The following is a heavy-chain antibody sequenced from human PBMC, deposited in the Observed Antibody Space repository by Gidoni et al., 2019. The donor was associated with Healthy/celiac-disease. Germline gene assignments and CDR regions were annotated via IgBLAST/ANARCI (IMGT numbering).Heavy chain of an antibody. CDR3: ARAQGSYYDSSGYFPFGY. Sequence: QVQLQESGPGLVQPSQTLSLTCTVSGGSISRGGYYWSWIRQHPGKGLEWIGYIYYSGSTYYNPSLKSRVTISVYTSKNQFSLKLSSVTAADTAVYYCARAQGSYYDSSGYFPFGYWGQGTLVTVSS. CDR1: GGSISRGGYY. CDR2: IYYSGST. V-gene: IGHV4-31*03. J-gene: IGHJ4*02. D-gene: IGHD3-22*01.